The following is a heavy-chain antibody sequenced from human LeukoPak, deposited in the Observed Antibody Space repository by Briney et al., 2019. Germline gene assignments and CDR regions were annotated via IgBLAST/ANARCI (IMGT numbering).Heavy chain of an antibody. Sequence: PSETLSLTCTVSGGSISTSYWGWIRQPPGKGLEYIGFIYHTGSANYYSSLESRVTISLDTSKNQFSLQLSSVTAADTAMYFCARGDGEYTYGYYFDSWGQGTLVTVSS. J-gene: IGHJ4*02. D-gene: IGHD5-18*01. V-gene: IGHV4-59*01. CDR3: ARGDGEYTYGYYFDS. CDR2: IYHTGSA. CDR1: GGSISTSY.